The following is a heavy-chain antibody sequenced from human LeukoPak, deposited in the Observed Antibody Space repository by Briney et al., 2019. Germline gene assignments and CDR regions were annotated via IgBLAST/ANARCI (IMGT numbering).Heavy chain of an antibody. CDR3: AKGDYGGNPDAFDI. CDR2: ISGSGGMT. CDR1: GITLSGYA. J-gene: IGHJ3*02. Sequence: GGSLRLSCAASGITLSGYAMSWVRQAPGKGLEWVSVISGSGGMTHYADSVKGRFTISRDSSKNTMYLQVNSLRAEDTAIYFRAKGDYGGNPDAFDIWGQETMVTVSS. V-gene: IGHV3-23*01. D-gene: IGHD4-23*01.